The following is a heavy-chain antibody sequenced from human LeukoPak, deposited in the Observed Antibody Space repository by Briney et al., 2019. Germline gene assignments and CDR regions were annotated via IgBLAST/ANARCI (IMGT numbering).Heavy chain of an antibody. CDR3: ARVLVWFGDLSLDY. V-gene: IGHV3-30*02. Sequence: GGSLRLSCAASRFTFGSFDMHWVRQAPGKGLEWVTFIRFDGSNKYYADSVKGRFTISRDNSKNTLYLQMSSLRPEDTAVYYCARVLVWFGDLSLDYWGQGSLVTVS. CDR2: IRFDGSNK. J-gene: IGHJ4*02. D-gene: IGHD3-10*01. CDR1: RFTFGSFD.